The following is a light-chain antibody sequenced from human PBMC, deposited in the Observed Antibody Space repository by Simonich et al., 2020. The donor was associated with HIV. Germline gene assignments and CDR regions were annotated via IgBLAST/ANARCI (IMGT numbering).Light chain of an antibody. Sequence: EIVMTQSPATLSVSPGERATLSCRASQSVASNLARYQQKPGQAPRLLIYGASTRATGIPGRFSGSGWGSQFTLTISSMQSGDFAVYYCQQYNYWYTFGQGTKLEIK. CDR1: QSVASN. J-gene: IGKJ2*01. CDR2: GAS. CDR3: QQYNYWYT. V-gene: IGKV3-15*01.